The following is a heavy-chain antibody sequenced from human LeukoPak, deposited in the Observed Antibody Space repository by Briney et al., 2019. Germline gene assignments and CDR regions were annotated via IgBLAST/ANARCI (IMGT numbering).Heavy chain of an antibody. V-gene: IGHV3-48*01. D-gene: IGHD3-10*01. Sequence: GGSLRLSCAASGFTFSSYSMNWVRQAPGKGLEWVSYISSSSSTIYYADPVKGRFTVSRDNAKNSLYLQMNSLRAEDTAVYYCARDNQYYGSGSYIRAFDIWGQGTMVTVSS. CDR3: ARDNQYYGSGSYIRAFDI. J-gene: IGHJ3*02. CDR2: ISSSSSTI. CDR1: GFTFSSYS.